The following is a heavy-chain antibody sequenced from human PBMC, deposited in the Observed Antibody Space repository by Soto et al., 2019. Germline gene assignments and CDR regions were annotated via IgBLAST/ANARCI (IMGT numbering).Heavy chain of an antibody. V-gene: IGHV3-74*01. CDR1: GFTFSSYW. Sequence: EVQLVESGGALVQPGGSLRLSCAASGFTFSSYWMHWVRQAPGKGLVWVSRINGDGSTTTYADSVKGRFVISRDNAKKMLYLQMNSRTAEDTAVYYCARPRYDGSGTPFDHWGQGTLVTVSS. J-gene: IGHJ4*02. CDR2: INGDGSTT. D-gene: IGHD3-22*01. CDR3: ARPRYDGSGTPFDH.